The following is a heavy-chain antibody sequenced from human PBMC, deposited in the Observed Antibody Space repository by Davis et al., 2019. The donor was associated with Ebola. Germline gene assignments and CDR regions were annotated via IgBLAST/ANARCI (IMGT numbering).Heavy chain of an antibody. CDR2: IIPIFGTA. V-gene: IGHV1-69*13. CDR1: RGTFSSYA. D-gene: IGHD3-10*01. CDR3: ARDWVVQGVHPLYGMDV. J-gene: IGHJ6*02. Sequence: SVTVSCKASRGTFSSYAISWVRQAPGQGLEWMGGIIPIFGTANYAQKFQGRVTIIADESTSTAYMELSSLRSEDTAVYYCARDWVVQGVHPLYGMDVWGQGTTVTVSS.